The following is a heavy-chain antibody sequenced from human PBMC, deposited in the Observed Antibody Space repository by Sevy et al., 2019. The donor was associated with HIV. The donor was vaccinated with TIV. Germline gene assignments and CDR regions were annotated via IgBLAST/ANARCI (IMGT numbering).Heavy chain of an antibody. J-gene: IGHJ4*02. CDR2: ITRNSYEAYGGTT. D-gene: IGHD5-12*01. CDR3: TRGLATADTPEYYFDY. CDR1: GFTFDDYA. V-gene: IGHV3-49*03. Sequence: GGSLRLSCTTSGFTFDDYAMSWFRQPPGKGLEWVAFITRNSYEAYGGTTDYAASVKGRFIISRDDSKSIAYLQMNSLKTKDTAFYYCTRGLATADTPEYYFDYWGQGTLVTVSS.